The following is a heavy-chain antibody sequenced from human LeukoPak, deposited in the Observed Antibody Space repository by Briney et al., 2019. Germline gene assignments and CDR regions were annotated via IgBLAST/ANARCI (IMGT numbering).Heavy chain of an antibody. CDR1: GGSISSYY. V-gene: IGHV4-59*01. CDR2: IYYSGST. CDR3: ARDRAPNDY. Sequence: PSETLSLTCTVSGGSISSYYWSWIRQPPGKGLEWIGYIYYSGSTNYNPSLKSRVTISVDTSRNQFSLKLSSVTAADTAVYYCARDRAPNDYWGQGTLVTVSS. J-gene: IGHJ4*02.